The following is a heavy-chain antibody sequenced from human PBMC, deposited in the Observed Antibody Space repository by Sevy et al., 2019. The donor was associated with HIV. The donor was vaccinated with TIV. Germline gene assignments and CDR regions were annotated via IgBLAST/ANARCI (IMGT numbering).Heavy chain of an antibody. CDR2: ISSSGSTI. D-gene: IGHD6-6*01. Sequence: GGSLRLSCAASGFTFSSYEMNWVRQAPGKGLEWVSYISSSGSTIYYADSVKDRFTISRDNAKNSLYLQMNSLRAEDTAVYYCARYSSSGYYYYYGMDVWGQGTTVTVSS. V-gene: IGHV3-48*03. CDR3: ARYSSSGYYYYYGMDV. J-gene: IGHJ6*02. CDR1: GFTFSSYE.